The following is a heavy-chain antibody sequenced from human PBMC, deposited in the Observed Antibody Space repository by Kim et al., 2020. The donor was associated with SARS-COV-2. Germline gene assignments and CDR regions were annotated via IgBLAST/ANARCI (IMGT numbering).Heavy chain of an antibody. J-gene: IGHJ4*02. CDR3: TGDDYYAPSF. D-gene: IGHD3-16*01. Sequence: IFYADSVQGRFTISRDNAKSSLYLQMDSLRDEDTAVYYCTGDDYYAPSFWGQGALVTVSS. V-gene: IGHV3-48*02. CDR2: I.